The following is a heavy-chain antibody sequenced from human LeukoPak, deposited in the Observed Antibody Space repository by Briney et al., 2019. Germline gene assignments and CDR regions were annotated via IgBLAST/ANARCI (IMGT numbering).Heavy chain of an antibody. Sequence: ASVKVSCKASGDTFTSYGISWVRQAPGQGLEWMGWISAYNGNTNYAQKRQGRVTMTTDTSTSTAYMELRSLRSDDTAVYYCARDDYGGNAGEIDYWGQGTLVTVSS. CDR1: GDTFTSYG. J-gene: IGHJ4*02. V-gene: IGHV1-18*01. D-gene: IGHD4-23*01. CDR3: ARDDYGGNAGEIDY. CDR2: ISAYNGNT.